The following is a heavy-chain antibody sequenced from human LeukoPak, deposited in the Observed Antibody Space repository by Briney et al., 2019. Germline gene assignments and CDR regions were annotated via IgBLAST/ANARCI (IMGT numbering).Heavy chain of an antibody. CDR1: GFTFSSYS. D-gene: IGHD3-3*01. CDR2: ISPSSDTI. CDR3: AKDGGFWSGYGPPYFDY. V-gene: IGHV3-48*04. J-gene: IGHJ4*02. Sequence: GGSLRLFCAASGFTFSSYSMNWVRQAPGKGLEWVSYISPSSDTIYYADSVGGRFTISRDNAKNSLYLQMNSLRAEDTAVYYCAKDGGFWSGYGPPYFDYWGQGTLVTVSS.